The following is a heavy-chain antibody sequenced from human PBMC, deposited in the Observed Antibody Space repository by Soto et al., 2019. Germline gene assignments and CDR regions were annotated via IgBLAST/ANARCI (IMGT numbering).Heavy chain of an antibody. CDR1: GGSISSYY. Sequence: SETLSLTCTVSGGSISSYYWSWIRQPPGKGLEWIGYIYSSGSTNYNPSLKSRVTISVDTSKNQFSLKLSSVTAADTAVYYCARVWGGAFDFWGQGTMVTVSS. J-gene: IGHJ3*01. CDR2: IYSSGST. D-gene: IGHD3-10*01. CDR3: ARVWGGAFDF. V-gene: IGHV4-59*01.